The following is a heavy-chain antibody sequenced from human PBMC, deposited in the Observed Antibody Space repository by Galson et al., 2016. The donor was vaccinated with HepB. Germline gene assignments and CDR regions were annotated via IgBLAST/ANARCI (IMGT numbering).Heavy chain of an antibody. CDR3: SRGSDF. CDR1: GFIFRDYS. Sequence: SLRLSCAASGFIFRDYSMYWVRQAPGKGLLWVSRFVDGDGSVTNYADSVKGRFTTSRDNGKNILYLQMNDLRTDDTGVYYCSRGSDFWGQGTLVTVSS. J-gene: IGHJ4*02. CDR2: FVDGDGSVT. V-gene: IGHV3-74*01.